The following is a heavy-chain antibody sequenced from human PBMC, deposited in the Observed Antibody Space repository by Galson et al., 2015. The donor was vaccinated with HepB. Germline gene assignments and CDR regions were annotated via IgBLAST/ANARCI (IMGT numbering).Heavy chain of an antibody. CDR1: GGTFSSYA. J-gene: IGHJ3*02. Sequence: SVKVSCKASGGTFSSYAISWVRQAPGQGLEWMGGIIPIFGTANYAQKFQGRVTITADESTSTAYMELSSLRSEDTAVYYCARDPNIVATPGRRYAFGIWGQGTMVTVSS. D-gene: IGHD5-12*01. CDR3: ARDPNIVATPGRRYAFGI. CDR2: IIPIFGTA. V-gene: IGHV1-69*13.